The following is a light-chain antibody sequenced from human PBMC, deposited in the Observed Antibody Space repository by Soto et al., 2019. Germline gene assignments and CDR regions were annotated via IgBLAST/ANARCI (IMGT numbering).Light chain of an antibody. CDR2: GAS. J-gene: IGKJ1*01. V-gene: IGKV3-20*01. CDR1: QSVSSSY. Sequence: EILLTQSPGTLSLSPGERATLSCRASQSVSSSYLAWYQQKPGQAPRLLIYGASSRATGIPDRFSGSGSGTDFTLTIRSLQTDDSSTYYCQQYHSYWTFGQGTKVDIK. CDR3: QQYHSYWT.